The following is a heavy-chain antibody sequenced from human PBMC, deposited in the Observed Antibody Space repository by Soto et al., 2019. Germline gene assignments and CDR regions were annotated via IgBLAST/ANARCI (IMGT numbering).Heavy chain of an antibody. CDR1: GFTFINYA. CDR2: TSGGGDVA. D-gene: IGHD4-17*01. J-gene: IGHJ2*01. Sequence: EVQLLESGGGLIQPGGSLRLSCTASGFTFINYAMNWVRQAPGKGLEWVSGTSGGGDVAFYADSVKGRFAISRDNSKNTLSLQMNSRRAEDTALYYGVKKSIGTVTNPVYWSFDLWGRGTLVTVSS. CDR3: VKKSIGTVTNPVYWSFDL. V-gene: IGHV3-23*01.